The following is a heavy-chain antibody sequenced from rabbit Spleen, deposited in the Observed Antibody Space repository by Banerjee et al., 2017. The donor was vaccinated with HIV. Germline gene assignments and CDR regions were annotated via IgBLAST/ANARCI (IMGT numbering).Heavy chain of an antibody. J-gene: IGHJ4*01. Sequence: QEQLEESAGGLVQPGGSLKLSCKASGFTLSSSHYMCWVRQAPGKGLEWIACIYGDYGLNTWYASWAKGRFTISKTSSTTVTLQMTSLTGADTATYFCARDGIDGGDFYFDLWGPGTLVTVS. D-gene: IGHD2-1*01. CDR1: GFTLSSSHY. CDR3: ARDGIDGGDFYFDL. V-gene: IGHV1S45*01. CDR2: IYGDYGLNT.